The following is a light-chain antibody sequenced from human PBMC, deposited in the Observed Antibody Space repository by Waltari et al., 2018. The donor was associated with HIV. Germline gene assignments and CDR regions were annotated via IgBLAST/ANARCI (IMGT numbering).Light chain of an antibody. V-gene: IGKV1-5*03. Sequence: DIHMTQSPPPLTASTGDSVNITCRASQTVGDWLAWYQQKPGEAPTLLIYRATTVENGVPSRFSGSASGTDFTLAIDSLHPDDFATYYCHQYSNYLGSFGQGTRVQLK. CDR2: RAT. CDR1: QTVGDW. J-gene: IGKJ1*01. CDR3: HQYSNYLGS.